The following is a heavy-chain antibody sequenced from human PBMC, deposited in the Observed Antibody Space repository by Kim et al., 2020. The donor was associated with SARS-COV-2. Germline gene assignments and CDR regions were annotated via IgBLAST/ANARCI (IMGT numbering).Heavy chain of an antibody. J-gene: IGHJ3*02. CDR1: GYTFTSYG. D-gene: IGHD2-15*01. CDR2: ISAYNGNT. V-gene: IGHV1-18*04. CDR3: ARDVSVSPGFIGGLDAFDI. Sequence: ASVKVSCKASGYTFTSYGISWVRQAPGQGLEWMGWISAYNGNTNYAQKLQGRVTMTTDTSTSTAYMELRSLRSDDTAVYYCARDVSVSPGFIGGLDAFDIWGQGTMVTVSS.